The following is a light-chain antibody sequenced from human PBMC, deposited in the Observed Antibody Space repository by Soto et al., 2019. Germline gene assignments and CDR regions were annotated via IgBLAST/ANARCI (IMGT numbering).Light chain of an antibody. J-gene: IGLJ2*01. V-gene: IGLV1-51*01. CDR3: ATWDGSLPGEV. Sequence: QSVLTQPPSVSGAPGQRVTISCTGSSSNIGAGYPVHWYQQLPGTAPKLLIYDNNKRPSGIPDRFSGSKSGTSGTLDITGLQTGDEADYYCATWDGSLPGEVFGGGTKLTVL. CDR1: SSNIGAGY. CDR2: DNN.